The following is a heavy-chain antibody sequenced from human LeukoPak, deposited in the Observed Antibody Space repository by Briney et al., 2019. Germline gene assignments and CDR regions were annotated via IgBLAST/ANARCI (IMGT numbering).Heavy chain of an antibody. D-gene: IGHD3-16*01. CDR3: ARGSFSAFDI. Sequence: QSGGSLRLSCAAPGFSSTTYRMNWVRQAPGKGLEWVASIQDGSEKYYVDSVKGRFTISRDNVKNSLFLQMNGLTAEDTAVYYCARGSFSAFDIWGQGTMVTVSS. CDR1: GFSSTTYR. V-gene: IGHV3-7*04. J-gene: IGHJ3*02. CDR2: IQDGSEK.